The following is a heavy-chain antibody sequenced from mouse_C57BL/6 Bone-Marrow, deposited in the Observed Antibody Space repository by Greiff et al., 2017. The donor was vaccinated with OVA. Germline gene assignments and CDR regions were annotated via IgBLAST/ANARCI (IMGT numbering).Heavy chain of an antibody. CDR1: GFTFSSYA. J-gene: IGHJ2*01. CDR3: TRADYGSSYLY. CDR2: ISSGGDYI. Sequence: EVKLVESGEGLVKPGGSLKLSCAASGFTFSSYAMSWVRQTPEKRLEWVAYISSGGDYIYYADTVKGRFTISRDNARNTLYLQMSSLKSEDTAMYYCTRADYGSSYLYWGQGTTLTVSS. V-gene: IGHV5-9-1*02. D-gene: IGHD1-1*01.